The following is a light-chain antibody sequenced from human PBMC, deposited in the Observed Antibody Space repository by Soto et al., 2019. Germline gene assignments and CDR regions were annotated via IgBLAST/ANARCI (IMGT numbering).Light chain of an antibody. Sequence: QSVLTQPASVSGSPGQSITISCTGTSSDVGGYNYVSWYQHHPGKAPKLMIYDVTNRPSGVSNRFSGSQSGNTASLTISGLQAEDEADYDCTSYTTSSPYLVFGGGTKLTVL. V-gene: IGLV2-14*03. J-gene: IGLJ3*02. CDR3: TSYTTSSPYLV. CDR1: SSDVGGYNY. CDR2: DVT.